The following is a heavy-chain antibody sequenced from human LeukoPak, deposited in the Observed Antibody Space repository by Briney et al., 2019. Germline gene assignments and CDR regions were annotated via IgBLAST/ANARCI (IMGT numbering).Heavy chain of an antibody. CDR3: ARSWAKWELLPFNY. J-gene: IGHJ4*02. V-gene: IGHV1-2*02. CDR1: GYTFTGYY. CDR2: INPNSGGT. D-gene: IGHD1-26*01. Sequence: ASVKVSCKASGYTFTGYYMHWVRQAPGQGLEWMGWINPNSGGTNYAQKFQGRVTMTRDMSTSTVYMELSSLRSEDTAVYYCARSWAKWELLPFNYWGQGTLVTVSS.